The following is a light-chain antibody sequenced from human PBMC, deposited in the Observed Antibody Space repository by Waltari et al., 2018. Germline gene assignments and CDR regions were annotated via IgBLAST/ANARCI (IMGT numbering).Light chain of an antibody. CDR2: GAS. Sequence: EVVMTQSPATLSVSPGERATISCRASQTVSSNLAWYQQKPGQAPRLLIYGASTRATGIPARISGSGSGTEFTLTISSLQSEDFAVYYCQQYNSWPRTFGQGTKVEIK. CDR3: QQYNSWPRT. CDR1: QTVSSN. J-gene: IGKJ1*01. V-gene: IGKV3-15*01.